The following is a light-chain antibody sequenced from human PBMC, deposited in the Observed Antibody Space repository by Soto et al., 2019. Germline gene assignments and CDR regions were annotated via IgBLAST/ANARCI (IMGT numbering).Light chain of an antibody. J-gene: IGKJ2*01. CDR2: GAS. CDR3: QQYNLWPPGYT. Sequence: IVMTQSPATLSVSPGDRATLSCRTSQSISSNLAWYQQKPGHPPRLLIYGASTRATGVSPRFSGGGSGTEFTLPISSLQSEDFALYYCQQYNLWPPGYTFGQGTKLDIK. CDR1: QSISSN. V-gene: IGKV3-15*01.